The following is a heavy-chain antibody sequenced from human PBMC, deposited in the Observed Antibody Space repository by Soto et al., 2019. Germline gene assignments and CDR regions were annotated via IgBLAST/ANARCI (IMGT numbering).Heavy chain of an antibody. CDR3: ARDAEAAAAYGWFDP. CDR2: ISGSGGTT. D-gene: IGHD6-25*01. Sequence: LSLTCTVSGDSISSYYWSWIRQPPGKGLEWVSGISGSGGTTDSADSVKGRFTISRDNAKNSLYLQMNSLRAEDTAVYYCARDAEAAAAYGWFDPWGQGTLVTVSS. V-gene: IGHV3-11*04. CDR1: GDSISSYY. J-gene: IGHJ5*02.